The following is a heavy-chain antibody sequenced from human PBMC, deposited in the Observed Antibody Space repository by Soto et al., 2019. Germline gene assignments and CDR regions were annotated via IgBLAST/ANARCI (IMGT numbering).Heavy chain of an antibody. CDR1: GGTFSSYT. V-gene: IGHV1-69*08. J-gene: IGHJ4*02. CDR2: IIPILGIA. D-gene: IGHD6-19*01. CDR3: ARDRGGSSGWFDY. Sequence: QVQLVQPGAEVKKPGSSVKVSCKASGGTFSSYTISWVRQAPGQGLEWMGRIIPILGIANYAQKFQGRVTITADKSTSTAYMELSSLRSEDTAVYYCARDRGGSSGWFDYWGQGTLVTVSS.